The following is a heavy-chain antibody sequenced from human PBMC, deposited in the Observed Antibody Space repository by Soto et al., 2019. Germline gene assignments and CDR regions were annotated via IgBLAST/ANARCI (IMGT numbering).Heavy chain of an antibody. CDR2: IYHSGST. J-gene: IGHJ4*02. Sequence: SETLPLTCAVSGYSISSGYYWGWIRQPPGKGLEWIGSIYHSGSTYYNPSLKSRVTISVDTSKNQFSLKLSSVTAADTAMYYCARARDGRLDYWGQGTLVTVSS. V-gene: IGHV4-38-2*01. CDR1: GYSISSGYY. CDR3: ARARDGRLDY.